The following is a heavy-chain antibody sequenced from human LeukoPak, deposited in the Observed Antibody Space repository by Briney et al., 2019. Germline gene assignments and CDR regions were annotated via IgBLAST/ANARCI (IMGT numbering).Heavy chain of an antibody. J-gene: IGHJ4*02. D-gene: IGHD6-13*01. CDR2: ITSSSIYT. CDR3: AGVARFMAAVGKYYFDY. V-gene: IGHV3-11*03. Sequence: GGSLRLSCAASGLTFSDYDMSWIRQAPGKGLEWVSYITSSSIYTDYADPVKGRSTISRDNAKNSLYLQMNSTRAEETAVYYCAGVARFMAAVGKYYFDYWGQGTLVTVSS. CDR1: GLTFSDYD.